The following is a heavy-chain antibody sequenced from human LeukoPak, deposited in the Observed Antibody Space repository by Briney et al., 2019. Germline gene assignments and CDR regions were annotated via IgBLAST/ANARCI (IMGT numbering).Heavy chain of an antibody. CDR1: GFTFSSYG. CDR3: ARADCSSTRCSYYFDY. Sequence: GGSLRLSCAASGFTFSSYGMHWVRQAPGKGLEWVAVILSDGSKEFYTDSVKGRFTISRDNAKNSLYLQMNSLRAEDTAVYYCARADCSSTRCSYYFDYWGQGTLVTVSS. V-gene: IGHV3-33*01. J-gene: IGHJ4*02. D-gene: IGHD2-2*01. CDR2: ILSDGSKE.